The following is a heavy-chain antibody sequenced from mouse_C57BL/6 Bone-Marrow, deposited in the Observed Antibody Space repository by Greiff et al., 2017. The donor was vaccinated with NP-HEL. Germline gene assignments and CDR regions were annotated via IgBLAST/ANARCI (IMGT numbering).Heavy chain of an antibody. D-gene: IGHD2-5*01. Sequence: VQLQQPGAELVKPGASVKLSCKASGYTFTSYWMHWVKQRPGQGLEWIGMIHPNSGSTNYNEKFKSKATLTVDKASSTAYMQLSSLTSEDSAVYYCARSGAYYSNPYAMDYWGQGTSVTVSS. CDR1: GYTFTSYW. V-gene: IGHV1-64*01. CDR3: ARSGAYYSNPYAMDY. CDR2: IHPNSGST. J-gene: IGHJ4*01.